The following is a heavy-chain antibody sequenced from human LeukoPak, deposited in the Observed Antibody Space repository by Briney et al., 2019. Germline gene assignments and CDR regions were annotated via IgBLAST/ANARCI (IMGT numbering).Heavy chain of an antibody. CDR3: AKGDCSSTSCPIDY. CDR1: GFTFDDYA. J-gene: IGHJ4*02. V-gene: IGHV3-43D*03. D-gene: IGHD2-2*01. Sequence: GGSLRLSCAASGFTFDDYAMHWVRQAPGKGLEWVSLISWDGGSTYYADSVKGRFTISRDNGKNSLYLQMNSLRAEDTALYYCAKGDCSSTSCPIDYWGQGTLVTVSS. CDR2: ISWDGGST.